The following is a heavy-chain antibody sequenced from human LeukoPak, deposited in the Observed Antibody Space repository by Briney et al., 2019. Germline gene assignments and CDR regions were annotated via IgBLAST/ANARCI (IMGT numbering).Heavy chain of an antibody. J-gene: IGHJ6*02. CDR1: GVTVSNNY. CDR3: AGFSHKGV. V-gene: IGHV3-66*01. CDR2: IYSGGST. Sequence: QPGGSLRLSCAASGVTVSNNYMSWVPQAPGKGLEWVALIYSGGSTYYADFVKGRFTISRDNSKNTLYLQMSSLRAEDTAEYYCAGFSHKGVWGQGTTVTVSS.